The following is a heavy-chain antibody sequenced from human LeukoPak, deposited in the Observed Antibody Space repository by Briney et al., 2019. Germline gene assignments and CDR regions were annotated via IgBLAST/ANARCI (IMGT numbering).Heavy chain of an antibody. CDR1: GGSISSYY. V-gene: IGHV4-4*07. CDR2: IYTSGST. Sequence: SETLSLTCTVSGGSISSYYWSWIRQPAGKGLEWIGRIYTSGSTNYNPSLKSRVTMSVDTSKNQFSLKLSSVTAADTAVYYCAREVPNYYDSSGYHPHAAFDIWGQGTMVTVSS. D-gene: IGHD3-22*01. CDR3: AREVPNYYDSSGYHPHAAFDI. J-gene: IGHJ3*02.